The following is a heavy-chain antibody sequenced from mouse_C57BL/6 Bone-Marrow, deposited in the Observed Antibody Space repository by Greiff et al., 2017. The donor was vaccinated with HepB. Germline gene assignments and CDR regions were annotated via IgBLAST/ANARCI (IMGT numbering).Heavy chain of an antibody. CDR1: GYTFTDYN. CDR2: INPNNGGT. D-gene: IGHD2-1*01. Sequence: VQLQQSGPELVKPGASVKIPCKASGYTFTDYNMDWVKQSHGKSLEWIGDINPNNGGTIYNQKFKGKATLTVDKSSSTAYMELRSLTSEDTAVYYWARPNYAYYDAMDYGGQGTAVTVSS. V-gene: IGHV1-18*01. CDR3: ARPNYAYYDAMDY. J-gene: IGHJ4*01.